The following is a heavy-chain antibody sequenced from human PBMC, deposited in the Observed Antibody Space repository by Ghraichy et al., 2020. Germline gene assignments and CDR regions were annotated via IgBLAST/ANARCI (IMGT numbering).Heavy chain of an antibody. D-gene: IGHD2-8*01. J-gene: IGHJ4*02. CDR3: ARDPDIWCTNGVCYSSYFDY. V-gene: IGHV3-7*01. Sequence: GSLRLSCAASGFTFSSYWMSWVRQAPGKELEWVANIKQHGSEKYYVDSVRGRFTISRDNAKNSLYLQMNSLRAEDTAVYYCARDPDIWCTNGVCYSSYFDYWGQGTLVTVSS. CDR2: IKQHGSEK. CDR1: GFTFSSYW.